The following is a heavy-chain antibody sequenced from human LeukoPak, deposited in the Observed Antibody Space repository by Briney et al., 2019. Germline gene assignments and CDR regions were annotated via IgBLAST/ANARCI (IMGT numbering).Heavy chain of an antibody. Sequence: PQTLSLTCTVSGGSISGDYYWSWIRQPPGKGLEGIGYIYYSGSTYYNPSLKSRVTISVDTSKNQFSLKLSSVTAADTAVYYCARDRGWLXYYXSXXXXXDYWXQGTLVTVS. CDR2: IYYSGST. D-gene: IGHD3-22*01. CDR3: ARDRGWLXYYXSXXXXXDY. J-gene: IGHJ4*02. CDR1: GGSISGDYY. V-gene: IGHV4-30-4*01.